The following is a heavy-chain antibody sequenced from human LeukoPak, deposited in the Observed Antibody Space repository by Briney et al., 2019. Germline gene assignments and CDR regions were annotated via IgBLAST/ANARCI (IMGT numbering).Heavy chain of an antibody. V-gene: IGHV1-46*01. CDR3: ASSMATILPKGDAFDI. J-gene: IGHJ3*02. CDR2: INPSGGST. D-gene: IGHD5-24*01. Sequence: GASVKVSCKASGYTFTSYYMHWVRQAPGQGLEWMGIINPSGGSTSYAQKFQGRVTMTRDMSTSTVYMELSSLRSEDTAVYYCASSMATILPKGDAFDIWGQGTMVTVSS. CDR1: GYTFTSYY.